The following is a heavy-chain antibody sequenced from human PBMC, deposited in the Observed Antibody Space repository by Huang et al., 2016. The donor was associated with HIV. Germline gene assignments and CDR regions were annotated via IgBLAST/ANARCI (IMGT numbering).Heavy chain of an antibody. CDR3: ASGEYGKNAYDI. CDR1: GGSITSSNHY. CDR2: FYYSGDA. V-gene: IGHV4-39*01. J-gene: IGHJ3*02. Sequence: QLHLQQSGPGLVRPSETLSLICTVSGGSITSSNHYWGWIRQTPGKGLGGIGNFYYSGDASFPPSLKNRVSISIDTSKSQFSLRLSSVIATDTAVYYCASGEYGKNAYDIWGQGTVVTVSA. D-gene: IGHD2-2*01.